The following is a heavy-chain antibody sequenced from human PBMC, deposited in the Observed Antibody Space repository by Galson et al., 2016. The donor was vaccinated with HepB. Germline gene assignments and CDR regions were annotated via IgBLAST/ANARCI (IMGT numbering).Heavy chain of an antibody. CDR1: GYSITGDY. CDR3: ARQGPFESFDY. J-gene: IGHJ4*02. CDR2: INPSSGDP. Sequence: SAQVSCRASGYSITGDYLHWVLQHPGQGPQWMTWINPSSGDPNHEQRFQGRVTLTRDTSINTAFMELWSLRSDDTAIYYCARQGPFESFDYWGQGTLVTVSS. V-gene: IGHV1-2*02.